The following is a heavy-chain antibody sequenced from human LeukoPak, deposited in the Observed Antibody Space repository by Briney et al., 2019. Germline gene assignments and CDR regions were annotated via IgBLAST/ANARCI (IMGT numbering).Heavy chain of an antibody. J-gene: IGHJ4*02. V-gene: IGHV4-39*07. CDR2: IYYSGST. CDR1: GGSISSSSYY. D-gene: IGHD3-10*01. Sequence: PSETLSLTCTVSGGSISSSSYYWGWIRQPPGKGLEWIGSIYYSGSTYYNPSLKSRVTISVDTSKNQFSLKLSSVTAADTAVYYCARNSYRNYYGSGSYPHYFDYWGQGTLVTVSS. CDR3: ARNSYRNYYGSGSYPHYFDY.